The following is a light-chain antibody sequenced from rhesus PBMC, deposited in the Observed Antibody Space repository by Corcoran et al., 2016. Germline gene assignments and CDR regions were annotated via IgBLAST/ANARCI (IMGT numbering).Light chain of an antibody. CDR3: QQHNTYPFT. CDR2: SAS. V-gene: IGKV1-28*03. CDR1: QVITTH. Sequence: DIQMTQSPSSLSASVGDTVTITCRASQVITTHLNWYQQKPGRAPKVLIYSASPLQSGVPTRFSGIGSGTDFTLTISGLQPENFASYYCQQHNTYPFTFGPGTKLDIK. J-gene: IGKJ3*01.